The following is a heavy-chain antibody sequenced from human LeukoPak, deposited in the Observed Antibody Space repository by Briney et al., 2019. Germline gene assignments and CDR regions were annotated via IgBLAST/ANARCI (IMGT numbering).Heavy chain of an antibody. CDR3: ARARVPYSGYDW. CDR1: GFTVSSNY. D-gene: IGHD5-12*01. J-gene: IGHJ4*02. Sequence: GGSLRLSCVASGFTVSSNYMTWVRQAPGKGLEWVSFIHTGSSTYYADSVKGRFTISRDNPKNTVHLQMNSLRAEDTAVYYCARARVPYSGYDWWGQGTLVTVSS. CDR2: IHTGSST. V-gene: IGHV3-53*01.